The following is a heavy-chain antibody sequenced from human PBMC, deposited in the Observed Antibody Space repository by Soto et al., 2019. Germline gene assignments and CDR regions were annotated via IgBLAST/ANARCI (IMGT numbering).Heavy chain of an antibody. CDR2: IYYSGST. CDR3: ARDTTVTTPTRYMDV. Sequence: SETLSLTCTVSGGSVRSSSYYWGWDRQQLGKGLEWIGYIYYSGSTNYNPSLKSRVTISVDTSKNQFSLKLSSVTAADTAVYYCARDTTVTTPTRYMDVWGKGTTVTVSS. V-gene: IGHV4-61*01. J-gene: IGHJ6*03. CDR1: GGSVRSSSYY. D-gene: IGHD4-17*01.